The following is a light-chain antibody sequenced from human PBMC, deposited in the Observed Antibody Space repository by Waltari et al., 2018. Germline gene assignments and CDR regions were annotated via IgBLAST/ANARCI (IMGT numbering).Light chain of an antibody. J-gene: IGKJ1*01. CDR1: QSVSRA. CDR3: QHYERLPAT. CDR2: GES. Sequence: EIVLTQSPGTLSLSPAERATLSCRASQSVSRALAWYQQKPGQAPRLLIYGESNRATGLPDRFSGSGSGTDFSLTLSRLDPEDVAVYYCQHYERLPATFGQGTKVEIK. V-gene: IGKV3-20*01.